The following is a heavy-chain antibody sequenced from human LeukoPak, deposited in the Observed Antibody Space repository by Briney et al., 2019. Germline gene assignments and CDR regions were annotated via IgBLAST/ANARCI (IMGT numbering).Heavy chain of an antibody. D-gene: IGHD6-19*01. V-gene: IGHV3-15*01. CDR2: IYRSGNGETT. J-gene: IGHJ4*02. Sequence: PVGSLRLSCAPSGISFSNAWMTWGRQAPGNGREWVGRIYRSGNGETTDYGAPVKGRFTMSRDDSKNTLYLQMNSLKTQDTAVYYCTTYSSGYCPFWGQGTLVTVSS. CDR1: GISFSNAW. CDR3: TTYSSGYCPF.